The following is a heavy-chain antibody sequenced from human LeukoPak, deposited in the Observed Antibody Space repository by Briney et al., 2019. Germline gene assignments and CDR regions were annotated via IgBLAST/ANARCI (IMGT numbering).Heavy chain of an antibody. V-gene: IGHV4-34*01. CDR2: INHSGST. J-gene: IGHJ4*02. Sequence: SEALSLTCAVYGGSFSGYYWSWIRQPPGKGLEWIGEINHSGSTNYNPSLKSRVTISVDTSKNQFSLKLSSVTAADTAVYYCARVGIYDSSGYSIWGQGTLVTVSS. CDR3: ARVGIYDSSGYSI. CDR1: GGSFSGYY. D-gene: IGHD3-22*01.